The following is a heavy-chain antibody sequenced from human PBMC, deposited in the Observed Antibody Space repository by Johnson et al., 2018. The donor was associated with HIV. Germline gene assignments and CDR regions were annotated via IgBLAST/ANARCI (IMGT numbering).Heavy chain of an antibody. CDR1: GFTFSSYT. J-gene: IGHJ3*02. Sequence: EVQLEESGGGLVQPGGSLRLSCVASGFTFSSYTLHWVRQAPGKGLEYVSAISSNGGSTYYANSVKGRFTISRDNSKNTLYLQMNSLRAEDTALYYCAKGRRGAIFGVARSAFDIWGQGTMVTVSS. V-gene: IGHV3-64*01. CDR2: ISSNGGST. CDR3: AKGRRGAIFGVARSAFDI. D-gene: IGHD3-3*01.